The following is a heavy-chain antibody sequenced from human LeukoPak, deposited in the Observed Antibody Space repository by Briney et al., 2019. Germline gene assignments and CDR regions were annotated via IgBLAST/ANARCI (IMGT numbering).Heavy chain of an antibody. Sequence: GSLRLSCAGSGFRFSDYFMSWVRQAPGKGLEWVSYISSSGSATTYADSVRGRLTASRDNAMNSLYLQMNSLRAEDTAVYYCARDLAYGYEEFDYWGQGTLVTVSS. V-gene: IGHV3-11*01. J-gene: IGHJ4*02. D-gene: IGHD5-18*01. CDR3: ARDLAYGYEEFDY. CDR2: ISSSGSAT. CDR1: GFRFSDYF.